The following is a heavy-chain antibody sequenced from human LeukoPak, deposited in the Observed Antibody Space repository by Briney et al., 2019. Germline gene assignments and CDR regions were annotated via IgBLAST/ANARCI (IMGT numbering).Heavy chain of an antibody. CDR1: GLTFSYTW. Sequence: GGSLRLSCAASGLTFSYTWMTWVRQAPGKGLERVGRIKRKTDGGTTDYAAPVKGRFTISRDDSKNTLYLQMNSLKTEDTAVYYCTSCTGGSCYVSVYWGQGTLVTVSA. CDR3: TSCTGGSCYVSVY. CDR2: IKRKTDGGTT. D-gene: IGHD2-15*01. J-gene: IGHJ4*02. V-gene: IGHV3-15*01.